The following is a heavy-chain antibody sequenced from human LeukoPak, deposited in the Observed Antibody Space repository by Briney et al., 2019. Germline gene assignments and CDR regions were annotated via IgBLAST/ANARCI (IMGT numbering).Heavy chain of an antibody. Sequence: ASVKVSCKASGYTFTGYYMHWVRQAPGQGLEWMGWINPNSGGTNYAQKFQGRVTMTRDTSIGTAYMELSRLRSDDTAVYCCARAIAAAGTDFDYWGQGTLVTVSS. CDR3: ARAIAAAGTDFDY. J-gene: IGHJ4*02. D-gene: IGHD6-13*01. CDR1: GYTFTGYY. CDR2: INPNSGGT. V-gene: IGHV1-2*02.